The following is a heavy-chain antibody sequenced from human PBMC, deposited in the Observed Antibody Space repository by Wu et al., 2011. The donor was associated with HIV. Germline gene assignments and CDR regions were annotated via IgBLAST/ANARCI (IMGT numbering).Heavy chain of an antibody. CDR2: IIPIFGTT. D-gene: IGHD2-21*01. CDR1: GGTFSSYA. Sequence: QVQLVQVWGWGEEGLGSSVKVSCKASGGTFSSYAINWVRQAPGQGLEWMGGIIPIFGTTNYAQKFRGRVSITADKSTSTAYMELSSLRSEDTAVYYCARDLGGDEDCWGQGTLVTVSS. V-gene: IGHV1-69*14. J-gene: IGHJ4*02. CDR3: ARDLGGDEDC.